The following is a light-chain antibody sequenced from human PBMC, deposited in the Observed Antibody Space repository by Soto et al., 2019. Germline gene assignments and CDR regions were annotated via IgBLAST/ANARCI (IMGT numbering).Light chain of an antibody. CDR3: HQFGSSPYT. CDR1: ESVSSSY. V-gene: IGKV3-20*01. J-gene: IGKJ2*01. Sequence: EIVLTQSPGTLSLSPGERATLSCRASESVSSSYLAWYQQKRGRAPRLLIYSTSTRATGIPDRFSGSGSGTDFTLTISRLEPEDFAVYYCHQFGSSPYTFGQGTNLEIK. CDR2: STS.